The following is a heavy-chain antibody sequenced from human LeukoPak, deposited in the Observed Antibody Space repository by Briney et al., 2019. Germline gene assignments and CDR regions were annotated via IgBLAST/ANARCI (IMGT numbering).Heavy chain of an antibody. Sequence: ASVKVSCKASGYTFISYDINWVRQATGQGLEWMGWMNPNSGNTGYAQKFQGRVTMTRSTSISSAYMELSSLTSDDTAVYYCARLGEYSNWFDPWGQGTLVIVSS. CDR3: ARLGEYSNWFDP. J-gene: IGHJ5*02. CDR1: GYTFISYD. D-gene: IGHD3-16*01. CDR2: MNPNSGNT. V-gene: IGHV1-8*01.